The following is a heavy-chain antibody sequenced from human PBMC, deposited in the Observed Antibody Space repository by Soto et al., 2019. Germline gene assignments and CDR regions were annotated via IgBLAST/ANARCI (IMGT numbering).Heavy chain of an antibody. CDR2: IYYSGST. CDR3: ARRITGSSNFDN. Sequence: QLQLQESGPGLVKPSETLSLTCTVPGGSISSSSYHWVWIRQPPGKGLEWIGNIYYSGSTYYTPSLKSRVTISVDTSKNQFSLKLTSVTAADTAGYYCARRITGSSNFDNWGQGTLVTVSS. CDR1: GGSISSSSYH. D-gene: IGHD1-1*01. J-gene: IGHJ4*02. V-gene: IGHV4-39*01.